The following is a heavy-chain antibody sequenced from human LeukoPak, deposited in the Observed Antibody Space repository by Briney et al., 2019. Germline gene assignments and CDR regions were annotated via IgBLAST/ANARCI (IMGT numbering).Heavy chain of an antibody. CDR1: GGSFSGYY. D-gene: IGHD3-10*01. Sequence: SETLSLTCAVYGGSFSGYYWSWIRQPPGKGLEWIGEINHSGSTNYNPSLKSRVTMSVDTSKNQFSLKLSSVTAADTAVYYCARGPTYYYGSGSYYNGAFDIWGQGTMVTVSS. CDR2: INHSGST. CDR3: ARGPTYYYGSGSYYNGAFDI. J-gene: IGHJ3*02. V-gene: IGHV4-34*01.